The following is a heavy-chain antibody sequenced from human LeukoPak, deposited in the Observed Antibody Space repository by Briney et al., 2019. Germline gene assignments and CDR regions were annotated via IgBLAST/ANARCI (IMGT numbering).Heavy chain of an antibody. J-gene: IGHJ4*02. D-gene: IGHD6-6*01. CDR3: ARDLPGIAARSPGDY. Sequence: PGGSLRLSRAASGFTFSSYWMSWVRQAPGKGLEWVANIKQDGSEKYYVDSVKGRFTISRDNAKNSLYLQMNSLRAEDTAVYYCARDLPGIAARSPGDYWGQGTLVTVSS. V-gene: IGHV3-7*01. CDR1: GFTFSSYW. CDR2: IKQDGSEK.